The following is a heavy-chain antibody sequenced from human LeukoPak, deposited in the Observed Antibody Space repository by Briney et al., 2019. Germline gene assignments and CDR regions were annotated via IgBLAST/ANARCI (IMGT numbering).Heavy chain of an antibody. CDR3: ARGRSSSAWYFDL. D-gene: IGHD6-6*01. J-gene: IGHJ2*01. Sequence: SETLSLTCTVSGGSISSSYWSWIRQPPGKGLEWIGYMYNSGSTNYNPSLKNRVTISVDTSKNQFSLTLSSVTAADTAVYYCARGRSSSAWYFDLWGRGTLVTVSS. V-gene: IGHV4-59*01. CDR2: MYNSGST. CDR1: GGSISSSY.